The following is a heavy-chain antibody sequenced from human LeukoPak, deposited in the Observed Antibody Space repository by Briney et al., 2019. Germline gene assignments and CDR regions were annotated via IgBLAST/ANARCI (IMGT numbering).Heavy chain of an antibody. D-gene: IGHD5-12*01. J-gene: IGHJ3*02. Sequence: ASVKVSYKASGGTFSSYAISWVRQAPGQGLEWMGGIIPIFGTANYAQKFQGRVTITADESTSTAYMELSSLRSEDTAVYYCARDGARGYSGYGDAFDIWGQGTMVTVSS. CDR3: ARDGARGYSGYGDAFDI. CDR2: IIPIFGTA. V-gene: IGHV1-69*13. CDR1: GGTFSSYA.